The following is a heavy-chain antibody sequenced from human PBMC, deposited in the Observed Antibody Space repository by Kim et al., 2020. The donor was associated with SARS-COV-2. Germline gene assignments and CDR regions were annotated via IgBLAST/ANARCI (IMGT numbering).Heavy chain of an antibody. V-gene: IGHV1-3*01. Sequence: KYSERFQGRITITRDTSASTVYMEMSSLRSEDTAVYFCARDRIGVAATDYWGQGTLVTVSS. CDR3: ARDRIGVAATDY. J-gene: IGHJ4*02. D-gene: IGHD6-19*01.